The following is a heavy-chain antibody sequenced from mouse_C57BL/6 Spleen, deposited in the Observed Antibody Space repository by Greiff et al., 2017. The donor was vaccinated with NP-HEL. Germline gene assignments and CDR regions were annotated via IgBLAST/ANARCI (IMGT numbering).Heavy chain of an antibody. CDR1: GFTFSSYA. CDR2: ISSGGDYI. CDR3: TRDRSMITGYAMDY. D-gene: IGHD2-4*01. Sequence: EVMLVESGEGLVKPGGSLKLSCAASGFTFSSYAMSWVRQTPEKRLEWVAYISSGGDYIYYADTVKGRFTISRDNARNTLYLQMSSLKSEDTAMYYCTRDRSMITGYAMDYWGKGTSVTVSS. J-gene: IGHJ4*01. V-gene: IGHV5-9-1*02.